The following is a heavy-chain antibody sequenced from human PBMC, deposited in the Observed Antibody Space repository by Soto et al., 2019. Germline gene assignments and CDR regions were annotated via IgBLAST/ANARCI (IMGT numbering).Heavy chain of an antibody. Sequence: ASVKVSCKASGGTFSSYAISWVRQAPGQGLEWMGGIIPIFGTANYAQKFQGRVTITADESTSTAYMELSSLRSEDTAVYYCARTLGRVTLYYYYGMDVWGQGTTVTVSS. CDR1: GGTFSSYA. J-gene: IGHJ6*02. D-gene: IGHD5-18*01. CDR3: ARTLGRVTLYYYYGMDV. V-gene: IGHV1-69*13. CDR2: IIPIFGTA.